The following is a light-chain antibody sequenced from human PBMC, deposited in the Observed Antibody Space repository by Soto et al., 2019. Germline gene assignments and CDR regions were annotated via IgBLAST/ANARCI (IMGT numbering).Light chain of an antibody. CDR1: QSVGNK. J-gene: IGKJ5*01. CDR2: DIS. CDR3: QQYNIGSSIT. V-gene: IGKV3-15*01. Sequence: ENVVTQSPATPSESGGERSTLSCRASQSVGNKVAWYQHKPGQTPRLIIYDISTRAAGVPARFSGSGYGTDFTLTISNLQSEDFAVYYCQQYNIGSSITFGQGTLLEIK.